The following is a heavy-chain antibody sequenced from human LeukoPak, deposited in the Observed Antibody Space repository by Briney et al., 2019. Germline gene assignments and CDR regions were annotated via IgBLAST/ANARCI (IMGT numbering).Heavy chain of an antibody. J-gene: IGHJ4*02. CDR2: IYSGGGT. V-gene: IGHV3-53*01. CDR3: VRRAGGYSHPYDY. D-gene: IGHD4-23*01. CDR1: GFTVSSNY. Sequence: GGSLRLSCAVSGFTVSSNYMSWVRQAPGKGLEWVSLIYSGGGTYYADSVRGRFTISRDDSKNTLYLQMNSLRAEDTAVYYCVRRAGGYSHPYDYWGQGTLVTASS.